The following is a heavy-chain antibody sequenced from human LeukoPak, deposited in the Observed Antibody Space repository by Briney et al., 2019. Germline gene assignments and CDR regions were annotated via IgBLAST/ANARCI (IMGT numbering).Heavy chain of an antibody. CDR1: GFTFSSYW. D-gene: IGHD3-10*01. V-gene: IGHV3-74*01. CDR3: AREDPYYGSGSYN. Sequence: GGSLRLSCAASGFTFSSYWMHWVRQAPGKGLVWVSRINTDGSTTIYADSVKGRFTISRDNSKNTLYLQMNSLRAEDTAVYYCAREDPYYGSGSYNWGQGTLVTVSS. CDR2: INTDGSTT. J-gene: IGHJ4*02.